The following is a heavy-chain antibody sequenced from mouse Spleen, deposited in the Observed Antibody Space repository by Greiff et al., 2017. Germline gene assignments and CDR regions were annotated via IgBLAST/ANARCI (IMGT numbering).Heavy chain of an antibody. CDR3: ARHKDGNPAWFAY. Sequence: EVMLVESGGDLVKPGGSLKLSCAASGFTFSSYGMSWVRQTPDKRLEWVATISSGGSYTYYPDSVKGRFTISRDNAKNTLYLQMSSLKSEDTAMYYCARHKDGNPAWFAYWGQGTLVTVSA. CDR2: ISSGGSYT. J-gene: IGHJ3*01. CDR1: GFTFSSYG. V-gene: IGHV5-6*02. D-gene: IGHD2-1*01.